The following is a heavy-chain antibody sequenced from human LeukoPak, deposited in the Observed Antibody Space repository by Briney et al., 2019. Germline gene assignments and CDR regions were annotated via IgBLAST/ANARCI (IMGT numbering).Heavy chain of an antibody. V-gene: IGHV3-23*01. D-gene: IGHD1-26*01. CDR3: ATGGSGSYYTY. CDR1: EFTFSTYW. J-gene: IGHJ4*02. Sequence: GGSLRLSCVGSEFTFSTYWMSWVRQAPGKGLEWVSTISGGGGSTYYADSVKGRFTISRDNSINTLYLQMNSLRAEDTAVYYCATGGSGSYYTYWGQGTLVTVSS. CDR2: ISGGGGST.